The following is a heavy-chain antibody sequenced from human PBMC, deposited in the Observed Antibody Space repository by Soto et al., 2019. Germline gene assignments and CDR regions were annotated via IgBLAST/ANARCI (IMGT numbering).Heavy chain of an antibody. V-gene: IGHV3-33*01. CDR2: IWYDGSNK. Sequence: QVQLVESGGGVVQPGRSLRLSCAASGFTFSSYGMHWVRQAPGKGLEWVAVIWYDGSNKYYADSVKGRFTISRDNSKNTLYLQMTSLRAEDTAVYYCASCHPNRAKPFDYWGQGTLVTVSS. D-gene: IGHD3-10*01. CDR3: ASCHPNRAKPFDY. CDR1: GFTFSSYG. J-gene: IGHJ4*02.